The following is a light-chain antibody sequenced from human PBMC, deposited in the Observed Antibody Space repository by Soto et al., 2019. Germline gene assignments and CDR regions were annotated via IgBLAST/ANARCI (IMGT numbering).Light chain of an antibody. V-gene: IGKV1-5*03. CDR3: QQYNNYPYT. Sequence: DIQMTQSPSTLSASVGDRVTITCRASQSISSWLAWYQQKPGKAPNLLICKASSLKRGVPSRFSGSGSGTEFTLTISSLQPDDFASYYCQQYNNYPYTFGQGTKLEIK. CDR1: QSISSW. J-gene: IGKJ2*01. CDR2: KAS.